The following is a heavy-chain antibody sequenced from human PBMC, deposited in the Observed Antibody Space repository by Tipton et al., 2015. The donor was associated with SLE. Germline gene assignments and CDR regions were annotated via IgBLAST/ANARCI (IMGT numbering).Heavy chain of an antibody. CDR2: IYYSGST. Sequence: TLSLTCTVSGGSISSSSYYWGWIRQPPGKGLEWIGSIYYSGSTYYDPSLKSRVTISVDTSKNQFSLKLSSVTAADTAVYYCAREDWGVDYWGQGTLVTVSS. V-gene: IGHV4-39*02. D-gene: IGHD7-27*01. CDR3: AREDWGVDY. J-gene: IGHJ4*02. CDR1: GGSISSSSYY.